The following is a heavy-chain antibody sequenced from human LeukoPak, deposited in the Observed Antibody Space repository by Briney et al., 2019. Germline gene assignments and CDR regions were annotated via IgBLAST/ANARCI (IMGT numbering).Heavy chain of an antibody. CDR3: ARVPCSSTNCYDDFFDY. CDR1: GFTFSTYA. D-gene: IGHD2-2*01. J-gene: IGHJ4*02. Sequence: GGSLRLSCAASGFTFSTYAMHWVRQAPGQGLEWVAVTSHDQSDKYYADSVKGRFTISRDNSKKTLFLQMNSLTPEDMAVYYCARVPCSSTNCYDDFFDYWGQGTLVSVSS. CDR2: TSHDQSDK. V-gene: IGHV3-30*04.